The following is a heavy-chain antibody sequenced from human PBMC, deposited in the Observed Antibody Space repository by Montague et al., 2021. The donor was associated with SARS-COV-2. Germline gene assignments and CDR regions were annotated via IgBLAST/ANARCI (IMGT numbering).Heavy chain of an antibody. CDR3: ARSESPSYSSSPFDY. J-gene: IGHJ4*02. D-gene: IGHD6-13*01. CDR1: GGSISSGGYY. Sequence: TLSLTCIVSGGSISSGGYYWSWIRQRPGKGMEWIGYIYYSGSTYYSPSLKSRLSISLDTSKNHFSLRLSSVTAADTAVYYCARSESPSYSSSPFDYWGQGTLVTVSS. V-gene: IGHV4-31*03. CDR2: IYYSGST.